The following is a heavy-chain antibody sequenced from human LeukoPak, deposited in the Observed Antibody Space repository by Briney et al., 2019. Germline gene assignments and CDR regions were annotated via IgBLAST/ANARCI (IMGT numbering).Heavy chain of an antibody. Sequence: GGSLRLSCTASGSTFSKYDMIWVRQAPGKGLEWVSVISGSGGSTYYADSVRGRFSISRDNAKNSLYLQMNSLRAEDTAVYYCARDGGYSYEFDYWGQGTLVTVSS. J-gene: IGHJ4*02. CDR2: ISGSGGST. D-gene: IGHD5-18*01. V-gene: IGHV3-23*01. CDR3: ARDGGYSYEFDY. CDR1: GSTFSKYD.